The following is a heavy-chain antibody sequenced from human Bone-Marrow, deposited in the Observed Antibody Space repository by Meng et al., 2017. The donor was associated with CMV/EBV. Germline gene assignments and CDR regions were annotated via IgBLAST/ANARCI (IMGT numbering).Heavy chain of an antibody. J-gene: IGHJ6*02. CDR1: GFTFSSYW. Sequence: GGSLRLSCATSGFTFSSYWMHWVRQVPGEGLLWVSRINNDGSGIDYADSVKGRFTISRDNAKNTVYLQMNSLRAEDTAVYYCARAGQWLVDYYYYYGMDVWGQGTTVTVSS. V-gene: IGHV3-74*01. CDR2: INNDGSGI. D-gene: IGHD6-19*01. CDR3: ARAGQWLVDYYYYYGMDV.